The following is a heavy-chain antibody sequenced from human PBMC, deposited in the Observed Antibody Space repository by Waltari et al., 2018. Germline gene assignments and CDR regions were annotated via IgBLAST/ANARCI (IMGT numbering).Heavy chain of an antibody. CDR2: MNPNSGNT. Sequence: QVQLVQSGAEVKKPGASVKVSCKASGYTFTSYDINWVRQATGQGLEWMGWMNPNSGNTGYAHKFQGRVTITRNTSISTAYMELSSLRSEDTAGYYCARGQWELLGGAFDIWGQGTMVTVSS. J-gene: IGHJ3*02. CDR3: ARGQWELLGGAFDI. D-gene: IGHD1-26*01. CDR1: GYTFTSYD. V-gene: IGHV1-8*03.